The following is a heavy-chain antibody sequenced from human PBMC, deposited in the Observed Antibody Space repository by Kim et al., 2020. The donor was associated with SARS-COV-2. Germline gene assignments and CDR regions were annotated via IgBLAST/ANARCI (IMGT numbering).Heavy chain of an antibody. CDR1: GGSISSSSYY. D-gene: IGHD2-15*01. J-gene: IGHJ6*01. V-gene: IGHV4-39*01. Sequence: SETLSLTCTVSGGSISSSSYYWGWIRQPPGKGLEWIGSIYYSGSTYYNPSLKSRVTISVDTSKNQFSLKLSSVTAADTAVYYCARQRVPYGGGSDAFYYG. CDR3: ARQRVPYGGGSDAFYYG. CDR2: IYYSGST.